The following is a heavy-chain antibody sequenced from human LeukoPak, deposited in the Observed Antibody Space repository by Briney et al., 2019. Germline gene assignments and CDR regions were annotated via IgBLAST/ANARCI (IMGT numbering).Heavy chain of an antibody. V-gene: IGHV3-48*04. CDR2: ISSATSTI. CDR3: ARDVTYYGGDWFDP. D-gene: IGHD4-23*01. J-gene: IGHJ5*02. Sequence: TGGSLRLSCAASGFTFSRSGMNWVRQAPGKGLEWVSYISSATSTIYYADSVKGRFTISRDNAKNSPYLQMNSLRTEDTAVYYCARDVTYYGGDWFDPWGQGTLVTVSS. CDR1: GFTFSRSG.